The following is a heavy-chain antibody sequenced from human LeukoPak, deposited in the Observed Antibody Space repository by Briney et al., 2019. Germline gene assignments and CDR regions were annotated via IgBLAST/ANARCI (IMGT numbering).Heavy chain of an antibody. D-gene: IGHD3-9*01. CDR3: ARDSYYDILTGYYVGFDY. Sequence: ASVKVSCKASGYTFTSYDINWVRQATGQGLEWMGWMNPNSGNTGYAQKFQGRVTMARNTSISTAYMELSSLRSDDTAVYYCARDSYYDILTGYYVGFDYWGQGTLVTVSS. CDR2: MNPNSGNT. J-gene: IGHJ4*02. CDR1: GYTFTSYD. V-gene: IGHV1-8*01.